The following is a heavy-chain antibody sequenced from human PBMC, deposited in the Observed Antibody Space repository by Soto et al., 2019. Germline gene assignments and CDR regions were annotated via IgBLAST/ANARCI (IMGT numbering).Heavy chain of an antibody. Sequence: ASVKVSCKASGYTFTSYGISWGQQALGQGLEWMGWISAYNGNTNNAQKPQGRVTMTTDTSTSTAYMELRSLRSDDTAVYYCARKGSSSWSPLDYWGQGTLVTVSS. CDR1: GYTFTSYG. J-gene: IGHJ4*02. V-gene: IGHV1-18*01. CDR3: ARKGSSSWSPLDY. CDR2: ISAYNGNT. D-gene: IGHD6-13*01.